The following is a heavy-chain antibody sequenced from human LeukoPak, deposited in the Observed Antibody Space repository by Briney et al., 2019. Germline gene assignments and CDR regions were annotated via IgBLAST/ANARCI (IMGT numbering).Heavy chain of an antibody. V-gene: IGHV3-11*01. D-gene: IGHD6-19*01. CDR1: GFSFSDYY. CDR2: ISDSAITI. CDR3: ARSTYSSGWYPTHFDY. Sequence: GGSLRLSCAASGFSFSDYYMSWIRQAPGKGLEWVSYISDSAITIYYADSVKGRFTISRDNAKNSLYLQMNSLRAEDTAVYYCARSTYSSGWYPTHFDYSGRGTLVTVSS. J-gene: IGHJ4*02.